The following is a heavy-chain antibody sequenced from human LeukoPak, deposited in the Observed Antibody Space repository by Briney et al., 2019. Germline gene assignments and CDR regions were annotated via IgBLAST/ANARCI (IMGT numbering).Heavy chain of an antibody. CDR1: GGTFSSYA. V-gene: IGHV1-69*05. J-gene: IGHJ4*02. CDR2: IIPIFGTA. CDR3: ANGNPYVWGSYDY. Sequence: SVKVSCTASGGTFSSYAISWVRQAPGQGLEWMGRIIPIFGTANYAQKFQGRVTITTDESTSTAYMELSSLRSEDTAVYYCANGNPYVWGSYDYWGQGTLVTVSS. D-gene: IGHD3-16*01.